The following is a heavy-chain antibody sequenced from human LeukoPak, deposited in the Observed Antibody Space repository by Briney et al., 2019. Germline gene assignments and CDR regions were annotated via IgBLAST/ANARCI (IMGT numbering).Heavy chain of an antibody. D-gene: IGHD5-12*01. V-gene: IGHV3-7*01. J-gene: IGHJ4*02. CDR3: ARVEYSGWNLEY. CDR2: INQGGSVQ. Sequence: PGGSLRLSCAASGFTFRSYWMSWGRQAPGRGLEWVANINQGGSVQYYMDSVKGRFTISRDDAKNSLYVQMNSLRDEDTAVYYCARVEYSGWNLEYWGQGTLVTVSS. CDR1: GFTFRSYW.